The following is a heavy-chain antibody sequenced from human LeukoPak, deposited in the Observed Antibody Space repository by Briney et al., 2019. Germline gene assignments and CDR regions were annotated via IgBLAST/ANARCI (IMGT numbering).Heavy chain of an antibody. CDR1: GFTFDDHA. CDR3: AKDMALLWFGDNYYGMDV. CDR2: ISWNSADI. J-gene: IGHJ6*02. Sequence: GGSLRLSCAASGFTFDDHAMHWVRQVPGKGLEWVPSISWNSADIGYADSVKGRFTISRDNAKNSLYLQMNSLRAEDTALYYCAKDMALLWFGDNYYGMDVWGQGTTVTVSS. D-gene: IGHD3-10*01. V-gene: IGHV3-9*01.